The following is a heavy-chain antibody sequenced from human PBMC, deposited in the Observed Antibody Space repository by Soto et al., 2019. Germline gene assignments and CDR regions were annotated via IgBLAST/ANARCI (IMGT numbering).Heavy chain of an antibody. CDR3: ARGVSSRYTPFEY. Sequence: SETLSLTCTVSGGSISSYYWSWIRQPPGKGLEWIGYVYYSGSTDYNPSLKSPVTISVDTSENQFSLKLTSVTAADTAVYYCARGVSSRYTPFEYWGQGMLVTVSS. CDR2: VYYSGST. D-gene: IGHD6-13*01. J-gene: IGHJ4*02. V-gene: IGHV4-59*01. CDR1: GGSISSYY.